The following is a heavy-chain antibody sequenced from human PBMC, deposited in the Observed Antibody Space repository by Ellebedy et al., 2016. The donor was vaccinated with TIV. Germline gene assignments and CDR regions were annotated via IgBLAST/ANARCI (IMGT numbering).Heavy chain of an antibody. CDR2: IKEDGSDK. Sequence: GESLKISCAASGFTFSNYWMSWVRQAPGKGLEWVANIKEDGSDKYYVDSVKGRFTISRDNAKNSLYLQMNSLRAEDTAVYYCASMARAYCGGDCYTSGGDYYYGMDVWGQGTTVTVSS. J-gene: IGHJ6*02. CDR3: ASMARAYCGGDCYTSGGDYYYGMDV. CDR1: GFTFSNYW. V-gene: IGHV3-7*01. D-gene: IGHD2-21*02.